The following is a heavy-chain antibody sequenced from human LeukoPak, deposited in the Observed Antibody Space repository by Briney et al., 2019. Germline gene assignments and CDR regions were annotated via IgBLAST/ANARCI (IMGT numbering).Heavy chain of an antibody. V-gene: IGHV4-39*01. D-gene: IGHD3-3*01. J-gene: IGHJ4*02. CDR1: GGSIISSTYY. CDR3: AGLFGYDQVDS. Sequence: PSETLSLTCTVSGGSIISSTYYWGWIRQPPGKGLEWIGTIHDSGSTYYNPSLKSRVTISVDTSKSQFSLKLSSVTAADTAVYYCAGLFGYDQVDSWGQGTLVTVSS. CDR2: IHDSGST.